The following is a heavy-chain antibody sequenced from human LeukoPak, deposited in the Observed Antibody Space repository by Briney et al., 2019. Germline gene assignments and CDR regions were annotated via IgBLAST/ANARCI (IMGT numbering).Heavy chain of an antibody. CDR2: IIPIFGTA. D-gene: IGHD2-2*01. J-gene: IGHJ5*02. CDR1: GYTFTSYY. Sequence: GASVKVSCKASGYTFTSYYMHWVRQAPGQGLEWMGGIIPIFGTANYAQKFQGRVTITADESTSTAYMELSSLRSEDTAVYYCARNPVPAAMLGWFDPWGQGTLVIVSS. V-gene: IGHV1-69*13. CDR3: ARNPVPAAMLGWFDP.